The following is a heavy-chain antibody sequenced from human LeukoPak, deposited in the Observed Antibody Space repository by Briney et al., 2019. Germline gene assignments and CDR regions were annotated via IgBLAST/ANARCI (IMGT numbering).Heavy chain of an antibody. D-gene: IGHD2-15*01. J-gene: IGHJ3*02. CDR3: ATQNGLVVAANDAFDI. CDR1: GYSISSGYY. V-gene: IGHV4-38-2*02. CDR2: IYHSGST. Sequence: SETLSLTCSVSGYSISSGYYWGWIRQPPGKGLEWIGSIYHSGSTYYNPSLKSRVTISVDTSKNQFSLKLSSVTAADTAVYYCATQNGLVVAANDAFDIWGQGTMVTVSS.